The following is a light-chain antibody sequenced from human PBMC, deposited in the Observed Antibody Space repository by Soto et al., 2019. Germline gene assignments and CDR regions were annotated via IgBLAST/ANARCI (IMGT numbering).Light chain of an antibody. CDR1: LSVCYSAKNKNF. CDR3: QQQYITTIT. J-gene: IGKJ5*01. CDR2: WAS. Sequence: QRLDALDVPPRVTANIHYKYSLSVCYSAKNKNFLTWYQKKPGQHPKLLIYWASTRESGVPDRFTGSGSGTDFILTINRLQAEEVAVYYCQQQYITTITNGQGTRLEIK. V-gene: IGKV4-1*01.